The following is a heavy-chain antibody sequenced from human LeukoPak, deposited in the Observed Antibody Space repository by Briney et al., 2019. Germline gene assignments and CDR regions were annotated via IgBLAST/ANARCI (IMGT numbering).Heavy chain of an antibody. J-gene: IGHJ3*02. V-gene: IGHV3-21*01. CDR2: ISSSSSYI. CDR1: GFTFSSYS. D-gene: IGHD4-23*01. CDR3: ARGSYGGNSGGAFDI. Sequence: KPGGSLRLSCAPSGFTFSSYSMNWVRQAPGKGLEWVSSISSSSSYIYYADSVKGRFTISRDNAKNSLYLQMNSLRAEDTAVYYCARGSYGGNSGGAFDIWGQGTMVTVSS.